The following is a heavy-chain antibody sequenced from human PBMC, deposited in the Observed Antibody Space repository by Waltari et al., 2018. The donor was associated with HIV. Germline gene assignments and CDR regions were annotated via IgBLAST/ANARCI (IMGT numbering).Heavy chain of an antibody. CDR3: SRAGTGAGKSNYDYGTDV. Sequence: QVQLVESGGGLAQPGMSLRLSCVASGFSFSSLAMHWVRQAPGKGGEGVAFICVDGIQKSYEDSGKGRFSISRDNSQNKLYLQVDSLRVAERDSYYCSRAGTGAGKSNYDYGTDVWGQGTTVTVSS. D-gene: IGHD6-13*01. V-gene: IGHV3-33*01. CDR1: GFSFSSLA. CDR2: ICVDGIQK. J-gene: IGHJ6*02.